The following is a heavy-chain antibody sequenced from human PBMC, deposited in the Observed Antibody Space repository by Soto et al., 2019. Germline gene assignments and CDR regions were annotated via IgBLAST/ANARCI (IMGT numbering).Heavy chain of an antibody. Sequence: GGSLRLSCAASGFTFSSYWMSWVRQAPGKGLEWVANIKQDGSEKYYVDSVKGRFTISRDNAKNSLYLQMNSLRAEDTAVYYCAREEEEAAAGPHNWFDPWGQGTLVTVSS. CDR1: GFTFSSYW. D-gene: IGHD6-13*01. CDR2: IKQDGSEK. J-gene: IGHJ5*02. V-gene: IGHV3-7*01. CDR3: AREEEEAAAGPHNWFDP.